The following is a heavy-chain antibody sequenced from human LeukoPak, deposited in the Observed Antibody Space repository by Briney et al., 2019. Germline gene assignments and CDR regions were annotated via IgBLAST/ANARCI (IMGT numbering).Heavy chain of an antibody. CDR3: ARDQRRWELTTGNYYYMDV. Sequence: GGSLRLSCAASGFTVSSNYMSWVRQAPGKGLEWVSFIYSGGSTYYGDSVKGRFTISRDNAKNSLYMQMNSLRAEDTAVYYCARDQRRWELTTGNYYYMDVWGKRTTVTVSS. J-gene: IGHJ6*03. D-gene: IGHD1-26*01. CDR1: GFTVSSNY. CDR2: IYSGGST. V-gene: IGHV3-66*01.